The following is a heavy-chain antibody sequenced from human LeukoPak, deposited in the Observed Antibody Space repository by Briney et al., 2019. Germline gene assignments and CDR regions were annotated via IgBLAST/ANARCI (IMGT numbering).Heavy chain of an antibody. CDR2: IRYDGSNK. D-gene: IGHD6-19*01. J-gene: IGHJ5*02. V-gene: IGHV3-30*02. Sequence: GGSLRLSCAASGLIFSGYGMHWVRQAPGKGLEWVAFIRYDGSNKYYADSVKGRFTISRDNSNNTLYLQMNSLRLEDTSLYYCAKVGSDWYGVDRWGQGTLVTVSS. CDR3: AKVGSDWYGVDR. CDR1: GLIFSGYG.